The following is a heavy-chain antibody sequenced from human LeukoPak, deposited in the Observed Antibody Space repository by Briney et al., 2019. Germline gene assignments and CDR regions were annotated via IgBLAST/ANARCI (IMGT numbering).Heavy chain of an antibody. CDR3: ARDTIGMDV. CDR1: GFTFSSCG. J-gene: IGHJ6*04. CDR2: IWYDGSNK. Sequence: GRSLRLSCAAFGFTFSSCGMHWVRQAPGKGLEWVAVIWYDGSNKYYADSVKGRFTISRDNSKNTLYLQMNSLRAEDTVVYYCARDTIGMDVWGKGTTVTVSS. D-gene: IGHD5-24*01. V-gene: IGHV3-33*01.